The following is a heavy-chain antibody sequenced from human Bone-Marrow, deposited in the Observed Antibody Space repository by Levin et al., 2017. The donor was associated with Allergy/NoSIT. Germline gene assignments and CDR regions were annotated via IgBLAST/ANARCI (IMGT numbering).Heavy chain of an antibody. CDR1: GFTFSTYA. CDR2: ISNDGSNK. V-gene: IGHV3-30*04. CDR3: ARGHGGNFWSDYTAGTEDEYFQY. D-gene: IGHD3-3*01. Sequence: PGGSLRLSCAASGFTFSTYAMHWVRQAPDKGLDWVAFISNDGSNKNYADSVKGRFTISRDNSNNTMYLQTNSLRAEDTAVYFCARGHGGNFWSDYTAGTEDEYFQYWGQGTLVTVSS. J-gene: IGHJ1*01.